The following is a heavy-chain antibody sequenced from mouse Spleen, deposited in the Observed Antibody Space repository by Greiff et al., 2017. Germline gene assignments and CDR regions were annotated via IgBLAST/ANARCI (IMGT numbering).Heavy chain of an antibody. CDR3: TRSWDVYFDY. Sequence: QVQLQQSGAELVRPGASVTLSCKASGYTFTDYEMHWVKQTPVHGLEWIGAIDPETGGTAYNQKFKGKAILTADKSSSTAYMELRSLTSEDSAVYYCTRSWDVYFDYWGQGTTLTVSS. CDR1: GYTFTDYE. J-gene: IGHJ2*01. D-gene: IGHD4-1*01. CDR2: IDPETGGT. V-gene: IGHV1-15*01.